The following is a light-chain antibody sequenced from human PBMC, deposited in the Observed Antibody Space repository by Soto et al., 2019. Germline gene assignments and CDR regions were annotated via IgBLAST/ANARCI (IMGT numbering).Light chain of an antibody. V-gene: IGLV2-14*01. CDR2: EVN. Sequence: QSVLTQPASVSGSPRQSITISCTGASSDVGSYTYVSWYQQHPGKAPKLMIYEVNDRPSGVSNRFSGSKSGNTASLTISGLQAEDEADYYCSSYTSSGTLYVFGTGTKVTVL. J-gene: IGLJ1*01. CDR3: SSYTSSGTLYV. CDR1: SSDVGSYTY.